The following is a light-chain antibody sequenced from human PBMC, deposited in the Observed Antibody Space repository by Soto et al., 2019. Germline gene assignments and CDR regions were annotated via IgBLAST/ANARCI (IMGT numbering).Light chain of an antibody. Sequence: QSVLTQPASVSGSPGQSITISCTGDSSDVGGNNYVSWYQQYPGKAPKLMVCDVSNRPSGVSNRFSGSKSGNTASLTISGLQAEDEADYYCSSLTGTSYVFGTGTKVTVL. CDR1: SSDVGGNNY. CDR2: DVS. J-gene: IGLJ1*01. CDR3: SSLTGTSYV. V-gene: IGLV2-14*01.